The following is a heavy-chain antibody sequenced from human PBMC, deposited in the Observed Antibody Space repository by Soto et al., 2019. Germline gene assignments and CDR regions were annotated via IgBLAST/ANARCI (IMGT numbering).Heavy chain of an antibody. CDR3: SIDPTGGWFDH. CDR2: IKSKTDGGTT. J-gene: IGHJ5*02. CDR1: GFTFSNAW. Sequence: EVQLVESGGGLVKPGGSLRLSCAASGFTFSNAWMNWVRQAPGKGLEWVGRIKSKTDGGTTDYAAPVKGRFTISRDDSELTQYRQINRLKHEEAALYYCSIDPTGGWFDHWGQGTLVTVSS. D-gene: IGHD3-10*01. V-gene: IGHV3-15*07.